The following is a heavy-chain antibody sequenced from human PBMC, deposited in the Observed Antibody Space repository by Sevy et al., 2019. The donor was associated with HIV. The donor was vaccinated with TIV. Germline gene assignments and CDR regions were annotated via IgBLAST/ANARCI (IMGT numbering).Heavy chain of an antibody. CDR2: ISNSGTSM. CDR3: ARLGGYYDYVWGSYRQYYFDY. D-gene: IGHD3-16*02. Sequence: GGSLRLSCVASGFTFSSYEMNWVRQAPGKGLEWVSYISNSGTSMYYSDSVKGRFTISRDNAKNSLYLQMNSLRAEDTAVYYCARLGGYYDYVWGSYRQYYFDYWGQGTLVTVSS. V-gene: IGHV3-48*03. J-gene: IGHJ4*02. CDR1: GFTFSSYE.